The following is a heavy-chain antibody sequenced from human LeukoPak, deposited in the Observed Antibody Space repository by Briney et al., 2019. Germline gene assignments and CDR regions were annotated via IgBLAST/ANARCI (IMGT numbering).Heavy chain of an antibody. V-gene: IGHV3-13*01. D-gene: IGHD5-18*01. CDR3: ARDLRGYRYGGYPYFYGMDV. Sequence: GGSLRLSCAVSGFTFSSHDLHWVRQAAGKGLEWVSTIGTTGDTFYPDSVKGRFTISRESAKNSLYLQMNSLRAGDMAVYYCARDLRGYRYGGYPYFYGMDVWGQGTTVTVSS. CDR2: IGTTGDT. CDR1: GFTFSSHD. J-gene: IGHJ6*02.